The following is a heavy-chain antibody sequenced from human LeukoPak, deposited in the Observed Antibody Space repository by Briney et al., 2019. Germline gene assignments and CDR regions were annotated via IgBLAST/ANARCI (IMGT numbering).Heavy chain of an antibody. V-gene: IGHV1-69*13. Sequence: SVRVSCKASGGTFSSYAISWVRQAPGQGLERMGGIIPIFGTANYAQKFQGRVTITADESTSTAYMELSSLRSEDTAVYYCARAARGFYDSSGYSFDYWGQGTLVTVSS. CDR1: GGTFSSYA. CDR2: IIPIFGTA. J-gene: IGHJ4*02. CDR3: ARAARGFYDSSGYSFDY. D-gene: IGHD3-22*01.